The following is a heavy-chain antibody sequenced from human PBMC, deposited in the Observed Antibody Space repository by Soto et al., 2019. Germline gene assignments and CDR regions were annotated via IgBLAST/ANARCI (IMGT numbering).Heavy chain of an antibody. J-gene: IGHJ6*02. D-gene: IGHD6-13*01. CDR3: PRVGSAAGHYYYYGMDV. V-gene: IGHV5-51*01. Sequence: HGESVKISCXGSGYSFTSYWIGWVRQMPGKGLEWMGIIYPGDSDTRYSPSFQGQVTISADKSISTAYLQWSSLKASDTAMYYCPRVGSAAGHYYYYGMDVWGQGTTVTVSS. CDR1: GYSFTSYW. CDR2: IYPGDSDT.